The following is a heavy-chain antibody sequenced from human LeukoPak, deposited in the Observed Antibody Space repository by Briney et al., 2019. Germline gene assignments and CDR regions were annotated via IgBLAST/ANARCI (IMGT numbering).Heavy chain of an antibody. Sequence: GGSLRLSCAASGFTFDDYAMHWVRQAPGKGLEWVSGISWNSGSIGYADSVKGRFTISRDNAKNSLYLQMNSLRAEDTAVYYCAKDRGSYSTTADSWGQGTLVTVSS. D-gene: IGHD1-26*01. V-gene: IGHV3-9*01. CDR1: GFTFDDYA. J-gene: IGHJ5*01. CDR2: ISWNSGSI. CDR3: AKDRGSYSTTADS.